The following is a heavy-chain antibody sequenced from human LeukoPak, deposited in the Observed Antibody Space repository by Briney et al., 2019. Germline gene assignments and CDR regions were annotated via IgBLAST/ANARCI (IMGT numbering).Heavy chain of an antibody. V-gene: IGHV3-74*01. CDR1: GFTLSRYW. J-gene: IGHJ6*02. CDR2: INSDGSIT. CDR3: ARIGEAGVPFAMDV. D-gene: IGHD3-3*01. Sequence: GGSLRLSCAASGFTLSRYWIHWVRQDPGKGLVWVSRINSDGSITNYADSVKGRFTISRDNAENTVDLHMSSLRAEDTAVYYCARIGEAGVPFAMDVWGPGTTVTVSS.